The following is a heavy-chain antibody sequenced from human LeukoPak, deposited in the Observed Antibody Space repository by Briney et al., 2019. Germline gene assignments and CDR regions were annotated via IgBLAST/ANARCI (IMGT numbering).Heavy chain of an antibody. CDR3: AKGTSPFDP. J-gene: IGHJ5*02. CDR1: GFTFSNSV. CDR2: ISGSGDNI. V-gene: IGHV3-23*01. Sequence: QPGGSLRLSCAASGFTFSNSVMSWVRQAPGKGLEWVSLISGSGDNIYYVDSVKGRFTISRDNSKNTLYLQMNSLRAEDTAVYFCAKGTSPFDPWGQGTLVTVSS.